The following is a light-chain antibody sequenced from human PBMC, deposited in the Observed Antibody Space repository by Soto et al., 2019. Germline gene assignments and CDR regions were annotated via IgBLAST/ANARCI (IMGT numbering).Light chain of an antibody. CDR3: QKYNNWPPNT. V-gene: IGKV3-15*01. J-gene: IGKJ3*01. Sequence: IVLTQCPGTLSLSPGERATLSCRASQSVSSNFAWYQQKPGQAPRLLIYGASTSATGIPARFSGSGSATEFTLTISSLQSEDFAVYYCQKYNNWPPNTFGPGTKVDIK. CDR2: GAS. CDR1: QSVSSN.